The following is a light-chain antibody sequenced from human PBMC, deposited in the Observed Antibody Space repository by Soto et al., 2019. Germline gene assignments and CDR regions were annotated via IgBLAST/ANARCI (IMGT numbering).Light chain of an antibody. CDR1: QSLYNSF. CDR3: QQYSSPPHT. CDR2: AVS. Sequence: EIVLTQSPGTLSLSPGERATLSCRASQSLYNSFLAWYQQKPGQTPRLLIYAVSNRATGVPDRFSGSGSGTDFTLTISRLEPEDFAVYYCQQYSSPPHTFGQGTKVEI. J-gene: IGKJ2*01. V-gene: IGKV3-20*01.